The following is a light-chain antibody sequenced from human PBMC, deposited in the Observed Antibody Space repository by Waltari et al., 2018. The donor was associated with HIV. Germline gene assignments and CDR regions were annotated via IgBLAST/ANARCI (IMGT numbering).Light chain of an antibody. Sequence: VLTQPPSVSGAPGQRVTISCPGASPNTGAGYHVHWYQQLPGTAPKLLIYGNSNRPSGVPDRFSGSKSGTSASLAITGLQAEDEADYHCQSHDSSLSGYVFGTGTKVTVL. CDR2: GNS. J-gene: IGLJ1*01. CDR1: SPNTGAGYH. CDR3: QSHDSSLSGYV. V-gene: IGLV1-40*01.